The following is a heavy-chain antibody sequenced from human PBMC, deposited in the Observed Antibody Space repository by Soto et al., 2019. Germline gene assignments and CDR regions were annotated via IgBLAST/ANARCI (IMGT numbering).Heavy chain of an antibody. CDR3: GHGRAPWIAACFDI. CDR1: CGTFSSYA. D-gene: IGHD2-2*03. CDR2: IIPIFVTA. Sequence: SVQVSCKASCGTFSSYAIGWLRQAPGHGLEWMGGIIPIFVTANYAQKFQGRVTIPADESTSTAYMELRSLRSEDTAVHDCGHGRAPWIAACFDIWCQGTMATV. J-gene: IGHJ3*02. V-gene: IGHV1-69*13.